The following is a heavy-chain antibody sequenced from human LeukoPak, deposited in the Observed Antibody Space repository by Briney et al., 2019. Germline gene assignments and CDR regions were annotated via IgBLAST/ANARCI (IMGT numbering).Heavy chain of an antibody. V-gene: IGHV3-23*01. D-gene: IGHD6-13*01. CDR1: GFSVSTYG. Sequence: GGSLRLSCAASGFSVSTYGMTWVRQAPGKGLEWVSAFSATDGSAQYAESVKGHFTISRDNSKNSLYLQMNSLRDEDTAVYYCAKARIAAAGTGAFDVWGQGTMVTVSS. CDR2: FSATDGSA. CDR3: AKARIAAAGTGAFDV. J-gene: IGHJ3*01.